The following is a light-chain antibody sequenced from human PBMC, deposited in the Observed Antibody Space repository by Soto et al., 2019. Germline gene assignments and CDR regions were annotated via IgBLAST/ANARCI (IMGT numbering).Light chain of an antibody. CDR2: DVS. CDR3: SSYTSTSTLV. J-gene: IGLJ2*01. CDR1: SSDVGGYNS. Sequence: QSALTQPASVSGYPGQSITISCSGTSSDVGGYNSVSWYQQHPGKVPKLMIYDVSNRPSGVSNRFSGSKSGNTASLTISGLQAEDEADYYCSSYTSTSTLVFGGGTKLTVL. V-gene: IGLV2-14*01.